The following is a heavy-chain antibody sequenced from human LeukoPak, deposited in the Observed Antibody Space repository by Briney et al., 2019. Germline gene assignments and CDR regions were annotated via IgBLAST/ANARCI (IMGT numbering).Heavy chain of an antibody. Sequence: GSLRLSCAASGFTFSNHGMHWVRQAPGKGLEWVAVIWYDGSNKYYADSVKGRFTISRDNSRNTLYLQMNSLRAEDTAVYYCARRIAAAKHFDYWGQGTLVTVSS. J-gene: IGHJ4*02. CDR2: IWYDGSNK. CDR3: ARRIAAAKHFDY. CDR1: GFTFSNHG. V-gene: IGHV3-33*01. D-gene: IGHD6-13*01.